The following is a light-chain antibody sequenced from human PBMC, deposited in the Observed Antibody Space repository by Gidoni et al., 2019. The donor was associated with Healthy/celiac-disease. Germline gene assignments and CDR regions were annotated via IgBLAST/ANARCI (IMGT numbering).Light chain of an antibody. J-gene: IGLJ3*02. V-gene: IGLV9-49*01. Sequence: QPVRTQPTYASASLAASVTLTCPLGSGYSNEKVEWNQQRPGTGPRFVMRVGTGGIGGSKGDGIPDRFSVFGSGLNRYLTIKNIQEEDESDYHCGADHGSGSNFVSQWVFGGGTKLTVL. CDR1: SGYSNEK. CDR2: VGTGGIGG. CDR3: GADHGSGSNFVSQWV.